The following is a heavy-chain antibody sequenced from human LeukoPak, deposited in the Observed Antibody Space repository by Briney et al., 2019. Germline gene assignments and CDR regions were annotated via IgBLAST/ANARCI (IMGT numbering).Heavy chain of an antibody. J-gene: IGHJ4*02. CDR2: INPNSGGT. CDR3: ARDLSGTMVRGVLDY. CDR1: GYTFTGYY. V-gene: IGHV1-2*02. D-gene: IGHD3-10*01. Sequence: ASVKVSCKASGYTFTGYYMHWVRQAPGQGLELMGWINPNSGGTNYAQKFQGRVTMTRDTSISTAYMELSRLRSDDTAVYYCARDLSGTMVRGVLDYWGQGTLVTVST.